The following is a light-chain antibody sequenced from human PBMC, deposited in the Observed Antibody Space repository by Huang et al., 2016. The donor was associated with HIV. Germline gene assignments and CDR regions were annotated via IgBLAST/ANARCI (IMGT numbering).Light chain of an antibody. CDR1: QRIDGY. Sequence: IQMTQSPSSLSASVGDRVTITCRASQRIDGYLTWYQQKPGKAPKLLISSASTLHTGVPPRFSGSGSGTDYTLIIDNLQPDDFATYFCQQSYSTLITFGQGSRLDTK. CDR2: SAS. J-gene: IGKJ5*01. CDR3: QQSYSTLIT. V-gene: IGKV1-39*01.